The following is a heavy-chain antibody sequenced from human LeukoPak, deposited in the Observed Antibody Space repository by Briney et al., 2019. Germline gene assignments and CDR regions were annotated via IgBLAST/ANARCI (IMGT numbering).Heavy chain of an antibody. CDR3: VRGSWTHYYFYYMDV. CDR2: ISGTGSAV. Sequence: GGSRRLSCAADGFSLITYAMNSARQAPGKGLEWVSGISGTGSAVGYADSVKGRFTVSRDTAKRTVYLQMSGLRVDDKSTDYYVRGSWTHYYFYYMDVWGKGTPVTVSS. CDR1: GFSLITYA. D-gene: IGHD3/OR15-3a*01. V-gene: IGHV3-48*03. J-gene: IGHJ6*03.